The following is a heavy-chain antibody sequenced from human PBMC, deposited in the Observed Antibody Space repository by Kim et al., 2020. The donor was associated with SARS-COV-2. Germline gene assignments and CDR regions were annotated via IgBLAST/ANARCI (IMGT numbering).Heavy chain of an antibody. CDR3: AREPPVGYFDWLAPYHDAFEI. CDR1: GFTFSSYW. V-gene: IGHV3-7*03. Sequence: GGSLRLSCAASGFTFSSYWMSWVRQAPGKGLEWVANIKQDGSEKYYVDSVKGRFTISRDNAKNSLYLQMNSLRAEDTAVYYCAREPPVGYFDWLAPYHDAFEIWGQGTMVTVSS. D-gene: IGHD3-9*01. CDR2: IKQDGSEK. J-gene: IGHJ3*02.